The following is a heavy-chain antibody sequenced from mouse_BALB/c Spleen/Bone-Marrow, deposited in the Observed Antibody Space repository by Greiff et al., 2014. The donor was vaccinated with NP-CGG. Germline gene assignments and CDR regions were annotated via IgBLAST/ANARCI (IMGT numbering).Heavy chain of an antibody. D-gene: IGHD2-1*01. J-gene: IGHJ4*01. Sequence: DPVKPGASVKLSCKASGYTFTSYWINWIKQRPGQGLEWIGRIAPGSGSTYYNEMLKGKATLTVDTSSSTAYIQLSSLSSEDSAVYFCARFPIYYGNYGAMDYWGQGTPVTVSS. CDR2: IAPGSGST. CDR3: ARFPIYYGNYGAMDY. CDR1: GYTFTSYW. V-gene: IGHV1S41*01.